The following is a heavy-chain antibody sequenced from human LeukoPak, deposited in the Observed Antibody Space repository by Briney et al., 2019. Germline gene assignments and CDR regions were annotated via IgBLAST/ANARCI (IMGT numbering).Heavy chain of an antibody. CDR3: ARFSIAGVYFDY. CDR2: IYYRGST. D-gene: IGHD6-6*01. V-gene: IGHV4-59*08. J-gene: IGHJ4*02. CDR1: GGSISSYY. Sequence: PPETLSLTCTVSGGSISSYYWSWIRQPPGKGLEWIGYIYYRGSTNYNPSLKSRVTISVDTSKNQFSLKLSSVTAADTAVYYCARFSIAGVYFDYWGQGTLVTVSS.